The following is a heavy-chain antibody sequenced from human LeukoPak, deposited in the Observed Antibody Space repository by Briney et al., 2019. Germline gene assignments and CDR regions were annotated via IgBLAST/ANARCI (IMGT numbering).Heavy chain of an antibody. V-gene: IGHV1-69*04. D-gene: IGHD6-13*01. Sequence: SVKFSCQASGVTFSSYAISWVRQAPGQGLEWIGRIIPILGIANYAQKFLGRVTITADKSTSTAYMELSSLRSEDTAVYYCAREVPIAAAGAYYYYGMDVWGQGTTVTVSS. CDR2: IIPILGIA. J-gene: IGHJ6*02. CDR3: AREVPIAAAGAYYYYGMDV. CDR1: GVTFSSYA.